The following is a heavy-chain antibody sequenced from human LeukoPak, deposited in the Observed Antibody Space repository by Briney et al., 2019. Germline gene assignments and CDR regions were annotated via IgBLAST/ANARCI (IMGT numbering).Heavy chain of an antibody. CDR1: GFTFSNYA. Sequence: GGSLRLSCAASGFTFSNYAMNWVRQAPGKGLEWVSTISAGSGSTYYADSVKGRFTISRDNSKNTLYLQMNSLRAEDTAVYYCAKGDYDFWSGPNSAYYFDYWGQGTLVTVSS. V-gene: IGHV3-23*01. CDR2: ISAGSGST. J-gene: IGHJ4*02. CDR3: AKGDYDFWSGPNSAYYFDY. D-gene: IGHD3-3*01.